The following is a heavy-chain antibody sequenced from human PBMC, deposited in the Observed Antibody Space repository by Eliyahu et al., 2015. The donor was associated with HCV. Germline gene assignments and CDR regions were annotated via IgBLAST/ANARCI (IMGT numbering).Heavy chain of an antibody. CDR2: ISYDGSNK. CDR1: GFTFRSYA. J-gene: IGHJ4*02. D-gene: IGHD5-24*01. V-gene: IGHV3-30-3*01. CDR3: ARDLIGDGYNLFDY. Sequence: QVQLVESGGGVVQPGRSLRLSCAASGFTFRSYAMHWVRQAPGKGLEWVAVISYDGSNKYYADSVKGRFTISRDNSKNTLYLQMNSLRAEDTAVYYCARDLIGDGYNLFDYWGQGTLVTVSS.